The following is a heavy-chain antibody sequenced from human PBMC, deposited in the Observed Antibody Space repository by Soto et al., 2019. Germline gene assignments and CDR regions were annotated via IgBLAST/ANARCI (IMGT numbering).Heavy chain of an antibody. CDR3: TRETNDRRAGGYDPFGFEI. CDR2: ISSSSSYI. Sequence: EVQLVESGGGLVKPGGSLRLSCTASAFTFSTYTMHWVRQAPGKGLEWVSSISSSSSYIYYADSLKGRFTISRDNAKNSRYLQITSLSDEDTAVYYCTRETNDRRAGGYDPFGFEIWGQGTMVNVSS. D-gene: IGHD5-12*01. V-gene: IGHV3-21*03. CDR1: AFTFSTYT. J-gene: IGHJ3*02.